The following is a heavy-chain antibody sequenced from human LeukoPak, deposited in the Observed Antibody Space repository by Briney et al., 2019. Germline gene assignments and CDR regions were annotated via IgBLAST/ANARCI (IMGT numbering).Heavy chain of an antibody. J-gene: IGHJ3*02. CDR3: ARVPYYYDSSGYSAFDI. CDR1: GGSISSGSYY. CDR2: IYTRGST. D-gene: IGHD3-22*01. Sequence: SETLSLTCIVSGGSISSGSYYWSWIRQPAGKALEWIGRIYTRGSTNYNPSLKSRVTISVDTSKNQFSLKLSSVTAADTAVYYCARVPYYYDSSGYSAFDIWGQGTMVTVSS. V-gene: IGHV4-61*02.